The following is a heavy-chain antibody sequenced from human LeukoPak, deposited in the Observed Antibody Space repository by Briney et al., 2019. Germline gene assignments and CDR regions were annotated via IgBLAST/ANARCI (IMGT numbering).Heavy chain of an antibody. D-gene: IGHD2-2*01. J-gene: IGHJ5*02. V-gene: IGHV4-4*02. Sequence: PSGTLSLTCAVSDGSISSSNWWSWVRQPPGKGLEWIGEFYHSGSTNYNPSLKSRVTISVDKSKNQSSLKLSSVTAADTAVYYCARHLMVVVPAAPNWFDPWGQGTLVTVSS. CDR3: ARHLMVVVPAAPNWFDP. CDR2: FYHSGST. CDR1: DGSISSSNW.